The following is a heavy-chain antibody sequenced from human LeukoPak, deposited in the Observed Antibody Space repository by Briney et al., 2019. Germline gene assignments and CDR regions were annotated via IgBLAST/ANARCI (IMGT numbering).Heavy chain of an antibody. V-gene: IGHV3-64*01. CDR1: GFTFSSYA. D-gene: IGHD6-13*01. CDR3: ATFRSSWPNKPNYYGMDV. J-gene: IGHJ6*02. Sequence: GGSLRLSCAASGFTFSSYAMHWVRQAPGKGLEYVSAISSNGGSTYYANSVKGRFTISRDNSKNTLYLQMGSLRAEDMAVYYCATFRSSWPNKPNYYGMDVWGQGTTVTVSS. CDR2: ISSNGGST.